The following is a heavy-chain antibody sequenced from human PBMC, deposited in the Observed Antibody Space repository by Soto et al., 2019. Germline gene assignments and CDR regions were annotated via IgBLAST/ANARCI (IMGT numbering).Heavy chain of an antibody. CDR2: MNPNSGNT. CDR1: GYTFTSYD. V-gene: IGHV1-8*01. J-gene: IGHJ1*01. D-gene: IGHD3-3*01. CDR3: ARGRYDFWSGYYRRSPEYFQH. Sequence: QVQLVQSGAEVKKPGASVKVSCKASGYTFTSYDINWVRQATGQGLEWMGWMNPNSGNTGYAQKFQGRVTMTRNTSISTAYKELSSLRSEDTAVYYCARGRYDFWSGYYRRSPEYFQHWGQGTLVTVSS.